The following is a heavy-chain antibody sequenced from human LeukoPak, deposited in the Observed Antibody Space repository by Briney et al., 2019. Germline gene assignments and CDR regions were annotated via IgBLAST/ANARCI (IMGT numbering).Heavy chain of an antibody. CDR1: GGSISSSSYY. J-gene: IGHJ4*02. V-gene: IGHV4-39*01. CDR2: IYYSGST. CDR3: ARHVYSYGHYYFDY. D-gene: IGHD5-18*01. Sequence: TSETLSLTCTVSGGSISSSSYYWGWIRQPPGQGLERIGSIYYSGSTYYNPSLKRRVTISVDTSKNQFSLKLSSVTAADTAVYYCARHVYSYGHYYFDYWGQGTLVTVSS.